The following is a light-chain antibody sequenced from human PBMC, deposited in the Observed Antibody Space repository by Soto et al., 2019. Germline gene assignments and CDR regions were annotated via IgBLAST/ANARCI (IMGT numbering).Light chain of an antibody. J-gene: IGLJ3*02. Sequence: QSALTQPASVSGSLGQSITISCTGTTSDVGAYNYVSWYQQHPGKAPQLVIYDVTNRPSGVSNRFSGSKSGNTASLTIPGLQAEDEADYYCSSYTSSSTLVFGGGTKLTVL. V-gene: IGLV2-14*03. CDR1: TSDVGAYNY. CDR2: DVT. CDR3: SSYTSSSTLV.